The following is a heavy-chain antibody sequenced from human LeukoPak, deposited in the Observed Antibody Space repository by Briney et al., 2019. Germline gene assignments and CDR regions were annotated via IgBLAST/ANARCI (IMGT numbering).Heavy chain of an antibody. CDR1: GYTLTSYG. J-gene: IGHJ4*02. CDR3: ARGTRITFGGIIVYYFDY. CDR2: IRGYNGNT. Sequence: ASVTVSCKASGYTLTSYGISWVRLAPGQGLEWMGWIRGYNGNTNYAQKLQGRVTMTTDTSTSTAYMELRSLRSEDTAVYYCARGTRITFGGIIVYYFDYWGQGTLVTVSS. D-gene: IGHD3-16*02. V-gene: IGHV1-18*01.